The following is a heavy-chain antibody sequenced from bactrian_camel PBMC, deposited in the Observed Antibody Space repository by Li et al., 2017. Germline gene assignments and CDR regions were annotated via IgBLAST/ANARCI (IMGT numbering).Heavy chain of an antibody. CDR2: IDRNSNT. CDR3: AADFYNLQLARSYNY. D-gene: IGHD7*01. J-gene: IGHJ4*01. CDR1: GYVTSGYC. V-gene: IGHV3S1*01. Sequence: HVQLVESGGRSVQAGGSLRLSCSVSGYVTSGYCMSWFPQVPGKEREGVALIDRNSNTCYADSVKGRFTISIDNVKNTLYLQMNSLEVEDTAMYYCAADFYNLQLARSYNYWGQGTQVTVS.